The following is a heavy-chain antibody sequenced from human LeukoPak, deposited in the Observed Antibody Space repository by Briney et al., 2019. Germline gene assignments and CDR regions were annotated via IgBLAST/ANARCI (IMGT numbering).Heavy chain of an antibody. CDR1: GGSISSYY. V-gene: IGHV4-59*01. CDR2: IYYSGST. D-gene: IGHD3-10*01. J-gene: IGHJ5*02. CDR3: ARDLRYGSGSYYWFDP. Sequence: SETLSLTCTVSGGSISSYYWSWIRQPPGKGLEWIGYIYYSGSTNYNPSLKSRVTISVDTSKDQFSLKLSSVTAADTAVYYCARDLRYGSGSYYWFDPWGQGTLVTVPS.